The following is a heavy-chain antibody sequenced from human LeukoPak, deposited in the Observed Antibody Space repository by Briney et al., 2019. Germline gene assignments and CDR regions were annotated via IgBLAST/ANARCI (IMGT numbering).Heavy chain of an antibody. CDR2: IIPIFGTA. J-gene: IGHJ4*02. CDR3: ARDRNRYSGSYYAPAFDY. V-gene: IGHV1-69*13. Sequence: ASVKVSCKASGGTFSSYAISWVRQAPGQGLEWMGGIIPIFGTANYAQKFQGRVTITADESTSTAYMELSSLRSEDTAVYYCARDRNRYSGSYYAPAFDYWGQGTLVTVSS. CDR1: GGTFSSYA. D-gene: IGHD1-26*01.